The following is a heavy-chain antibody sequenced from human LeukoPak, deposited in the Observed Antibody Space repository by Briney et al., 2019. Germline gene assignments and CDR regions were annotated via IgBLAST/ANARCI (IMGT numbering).Heavy chain of an antibody. CDR1: GFTFSSYA. CDR2: ISGSGGST. V-gene: IGHV3-23*01. J-gene: IGHJ4*02. CDR3: AKDRGRYSGYDYADY. Sequence: PGGSLRLFCAASGFTFSSYAMSWVRQAPGKGLEWVSAISGSGGSTYYADSVKGRFTISRDNSKNTLYLQMNSLRAEDTAVYYCAKDRGRYSGYDYADYWGQGTLVTVSS. D-gene: IGHD5-12*01.